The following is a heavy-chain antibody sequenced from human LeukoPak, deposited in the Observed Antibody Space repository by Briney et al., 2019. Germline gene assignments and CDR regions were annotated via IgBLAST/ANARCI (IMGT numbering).Heavy chain of an antibody. CDR3: TADLRGDYAPSLAS. V-gene: IGHV3-15*01. D-gene: IGHD4-17*01. J-gene: IGHJ4*02. Sequence: PGGSLRLSCAASGFTFSSYEMNWVRQAPGKGLEWVGRFKSKTDGGTTDYAAPVKGRFTISRDDSESTLYLQMNSLKTEDTALYYCTADLRGDYAPSLASWGQGTLVTVSS. CDR1: GFTFSSYE. CDR2: FKSKTDGGTT.